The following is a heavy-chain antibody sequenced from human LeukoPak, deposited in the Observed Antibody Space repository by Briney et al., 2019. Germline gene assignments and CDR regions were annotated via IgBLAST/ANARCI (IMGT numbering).Heavy chain of an antibody. CDR1: GGSIISGSSDYY. CDR2: ISDSGRT. V-gene: IGHV4-39*01. CDR3: ARQFGSGLWYLRL. J-gene: IGHJ2*01. D-gene: IGHD3-10*01. Sequence: PSETLSLTCTVSGGSIISGSSDYYWGWIRQPPGKGLDWIGSISDSGRTYYNPSLKSRVTVSVDTSKNQFSLNLSSVTAADTAVYYCARQFGSGLWYLRLWGRGTLVTVSS.